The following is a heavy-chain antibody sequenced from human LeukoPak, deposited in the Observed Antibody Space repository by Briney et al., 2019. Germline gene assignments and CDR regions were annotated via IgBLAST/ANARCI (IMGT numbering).Heavy chain of an antibody. D-gene: IGHD6-19*01. V-gene: IGHV3-66*01. Sequence: GGSLRLSCAASGFTVSSNYMSWVRQVPGKGLEWVSIIYGGGSTYFADSVKGRFTISRDNSKNTLYLQMNSLRAEDAAVYYCARVMAGTDDVFDIWGQGTVVTVSS. CDR2: IYGGGST. CDR1: GFTVSSNY. J-gene: IGHJ3*02. CDR3: ARVMAGTDDVFDI.